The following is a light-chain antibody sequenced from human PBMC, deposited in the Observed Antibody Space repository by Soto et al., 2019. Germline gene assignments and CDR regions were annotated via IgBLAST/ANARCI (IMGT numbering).Light chain of an antibody. CDR1: QSVLYSSNNKNY. CDR2: WAS. CDR3: QQYYSTLLT. J-gene: IGKJ4*01. V-gene: IGKV4-1*01. Sequence: DIVMTQSPDSLAVSLGEGATINCKSSQSVLYSSNNKNYLAWYQQKPGQHPKLLIYWASTREYGVPDRFSGSGSGTDLTLTISSLQAEDVAVYYCQQYYSTLLTFGGGTKVEI.